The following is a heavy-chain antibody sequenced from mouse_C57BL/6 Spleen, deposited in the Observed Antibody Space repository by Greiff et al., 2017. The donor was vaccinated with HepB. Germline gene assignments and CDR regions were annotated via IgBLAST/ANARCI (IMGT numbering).Heavy chain of an antibody. CDR2: ISGGGGNT. Sequence: EMMLVESGGGLVKPGGSLKLSCAASGFTFSSYTMSWVRQTPEKRLEWVATISGGGGNTYYPDSVKGRFTISRDNAKNTLYLQMSSLRSEDTALYYCARHVDYAMDYWGQGTSVTVSS. V-gene: IGHV5-9*01. CDR3: ARHVDYAMDY. CDR1: GFTFSSYT. J-gene: IGHJ4*01.